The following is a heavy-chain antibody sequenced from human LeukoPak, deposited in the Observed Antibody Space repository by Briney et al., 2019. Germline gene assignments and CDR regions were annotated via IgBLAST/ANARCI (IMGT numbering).Heavy chain of an antibody. Sequence: SETLSLTCAVSGGSISSGSYYWSWIRQPAGKGLEWIGRIYTSGSTNYNPSLKSRVTISVDTSKNQFSLKLSSVTAADTAVYYCARGGGTDEYFQHWGQGTLVTVSS. J-gene: IGHJ1*01. CDR2: IYTSGST. V-gene: IGHV4-61*02. CDR3: ARGGGTDEYFQH. CDR1: GGSISSGSYY.